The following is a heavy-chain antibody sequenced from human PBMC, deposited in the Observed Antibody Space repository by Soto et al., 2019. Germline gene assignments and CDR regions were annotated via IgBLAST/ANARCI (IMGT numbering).Heavy chain of an antibody. V-gene: IGHV1-18*01. CDR2: ISAYNGNT. J-gene: IGHJ5*02. D-gene: IGHD7-27*01. CDR3: ARDGVPKTGDYWFDP. CDR1: GYTFTSYG. Sequence: ASVKVSCKASGYTFTSYGISWVRQAPGQGLEWMGWISAYNGNTNYAQKLQGRVTMTTDTSTSTAYMELRSLRSDDTAVYYCARDGVPKTGDYWFDPWGQGTLVTVSS.